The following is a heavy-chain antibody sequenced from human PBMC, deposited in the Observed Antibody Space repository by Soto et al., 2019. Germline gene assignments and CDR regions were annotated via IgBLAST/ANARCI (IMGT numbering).Heavy chain of an antibody. CDR1: GYTFTHYA. CDR3: ARGLAADGA. D-gene: IGHD6-13*01. Sequence: QVQLVQSGAEVKKPGASVKVSCTASGYTFTHYAIHWVRHAPGQRLEWMGFINAGSGNTKYSQTFQGRLTFTKDTSASTAYIDLSSLRSEDTAIDDCARGLAADGAWGQGTLVTVSA. CDR2: INAGSGNT. J-gene: IGHJ5*02. V-gene: IGHV1-3*01.